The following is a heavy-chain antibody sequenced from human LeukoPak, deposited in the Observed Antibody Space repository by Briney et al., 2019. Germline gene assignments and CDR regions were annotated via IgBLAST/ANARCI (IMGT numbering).Heavy chain of an antibody. V-gene: IGHV3-23*01. J-gene: IGHJ6*02. CDR3: AKGGLWFGYYYGMDV. D-gene: IGHD3-10*01. CDR1: GFTFSSYA. CDR2: ISGSGGST. Sequence: PGGSLRLSCAASGFTFSSYAMSWVRQAPGKGLEWVSAISGSGGSTYYADSVKGRFTISRDNSKNTLYLQMNSLRAEDTAVYYCAKGGLWFGYYYGMDVWGQGTTVTVSS.